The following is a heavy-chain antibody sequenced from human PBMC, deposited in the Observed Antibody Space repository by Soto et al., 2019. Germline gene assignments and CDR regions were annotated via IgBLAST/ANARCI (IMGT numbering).Heavy chain of an antibody. D-gene: IGHD1-26*01. CDR2: ISSGSTI. Sequence: SCAASGFTFSSYSLNWVRQFPGKGLEWVSYISSGSTIYYADSVKGRFTISRDNAKNSLYLQMNSLRAEDTAVYYCARGFWATEDAFDIWGQGTMVTVSS. CDR3: ARGFWATEDAFDI. CDR1: GFTFSSYS. J-gene: IGHJ3*02. V-gene: IGHV3-48*04.